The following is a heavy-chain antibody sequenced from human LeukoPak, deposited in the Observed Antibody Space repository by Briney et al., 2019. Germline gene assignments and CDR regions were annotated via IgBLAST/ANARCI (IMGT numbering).Heavy chain of an antibody. V-gene: IGHV1-69*13. CDR3: ARTGILTGLGPN. D-gene: IGHD3-9*01. J-gene: IGHJ4*02. CDR2: IIPIFGTA. CDR1: GGTFSSYA. Sequence: GASVKVSCKASGGTFSSYAISWVRQAPGQGLEWMGGIIPIFGTANHAQKFQGRVTITADESTSTAYMELSSLRSEDTAVYYCARTGILTGLGPNWGQGTLVTVSS.